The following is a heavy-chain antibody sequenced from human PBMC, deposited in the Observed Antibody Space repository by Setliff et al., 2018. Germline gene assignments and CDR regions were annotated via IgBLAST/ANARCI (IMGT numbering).Heavy chain of an antibody. J-gene: IGHJ4*02. CDR3: ARDDGRTAVAEWFFDS. D-gene: IGHD3-3*01. CDR2: FDAEDGET. Sequence: GASVKVSCKVSGYTLSELFMHWVRQAPGKGLEWMGGFDAEDGETIYAQKFQGRVTMTRDTSISTAYMELSRLKYDDTAVYYCARDDGRTAVAEWFFDSWGQGSLVTVSS. V-gene: IGHV1-24*01. CDR1: GYTLSELF.